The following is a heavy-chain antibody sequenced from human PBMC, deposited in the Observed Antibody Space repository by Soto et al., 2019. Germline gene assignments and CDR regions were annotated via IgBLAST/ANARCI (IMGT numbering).Heavy chain of an antibody. CDR1: GGSISSGGYY. D-gene: IGHD2-2*01. V-gene: IGHV4-31*03. CDR3: ARAPWDIVVIPAAYGMDV. Sequence: PSETLSLTCTVSGGSISSGGYYWSWVRHHPGKGLEWIGYIYYSGSTYYNPSLKSRVTISVDTSKNQFSLKLSSVTAAVTAVYYCARAPWDIVVIPAAYGMDVWGQGTTVT. J-gene: IGHJ6*02. CDR2: IYYSGST.